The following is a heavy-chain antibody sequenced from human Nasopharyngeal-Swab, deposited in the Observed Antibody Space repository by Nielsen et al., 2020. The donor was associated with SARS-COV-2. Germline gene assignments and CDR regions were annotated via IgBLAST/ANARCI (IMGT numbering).Heavy chain of an antibody. CDR3: ARARVGHCSSTSCYRLWDC. D-gene: IGHD2-2*02. V-gene: IGHV4-30-4*08. J-gene: IGHJ4*02. CDR2: IYYSGST. CDR1: GGSISSGDYY. Sequence: TLSPTCTVPGGSISSGDYYWSWIRQPPGKGLEWIGYIYYSGSTHYNPSLKSRVTISVDTSKNQFSLKLNSVTAADTAVYYCARARVGHCSSTSCYRLWDCWGQGTLVSVSS.